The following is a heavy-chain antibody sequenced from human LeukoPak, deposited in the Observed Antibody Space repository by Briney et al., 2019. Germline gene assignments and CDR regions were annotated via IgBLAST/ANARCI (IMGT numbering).Heavy chain of an antibody. J-gene: IGHJ4*02. CDR3: ARDRSSGSGKYYLDY. D-gene: IGHD6-13*01. Sequence: SETLSLTCGVSSEFFSGYYWGWIRQPPGKGLEWIGYIYYSGNTYYNPSLKSRVTISVDTSKNQFSLKLSSMTTADTAVYYCARDRSSGSGKYYLDYWGQGTLVTVSS. CDR1: SEFFSGYY. CDR2: IYYSGNT. V-gene: IGHV4-59*01.